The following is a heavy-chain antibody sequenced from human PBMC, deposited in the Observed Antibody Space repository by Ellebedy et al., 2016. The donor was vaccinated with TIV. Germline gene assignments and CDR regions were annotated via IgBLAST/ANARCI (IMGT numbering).Heavy chain of an antibody. Sequence: PGGSLRLSCAASGFMIKSHALNRVRQAPGKGLEWVATLSFDGSNEYYADSVKGRFTISRDISKKTLYLEMSSLTTEDTAVYYCARGALVVPAAHFDHWGQGTPVTVSS. CDR1: GFMIKSHA. D-gene: IGHD2-2*01. CDR2: LSFDGSNE. V-gene: IGHV3-30-3*01. CDR3: ARGALVVPAAHFDH. J-gene: IGHJ4*02.